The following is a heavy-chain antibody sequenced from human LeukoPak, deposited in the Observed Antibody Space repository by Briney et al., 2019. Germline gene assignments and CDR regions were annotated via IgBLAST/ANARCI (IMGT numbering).Heavy chain of an antibody. CDR1: GFTFSSYA. J-gene: IGHJ6*03. CDR2: ISYDGSNK. D-gene: IGHD2-2*01. Sequence: GGSLRLSCAASGFTFSSYAMHWVRQAPGKGLEWVAVISYDGSNKYYADSVKGRFTISRDNSKNTLYLQMNSLRAEDTAVYYCARDMPSTIQYYYYYYMDVWGXXXTVTVSS. V-gene: IGHV3-30-3*01. CDR3: ARDMPSTIQYYYYYYMDV.